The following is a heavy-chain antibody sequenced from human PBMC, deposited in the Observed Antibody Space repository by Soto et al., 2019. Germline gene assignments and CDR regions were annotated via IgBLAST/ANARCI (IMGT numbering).Heavy chain of an antibody. CDR1: GGSGTGFY. V-gene: IGHV4-59*02. CDR3: ARASGLGVAHIDY. CDR2: IFHGGSS. D-gene: IGHD6-19*01. Sequence: PSETLSLTCTVSGGSGTGFYWSWIRQPPGKGLEWIGYIFHGGSSNYHPSLKSRVTISVDTSKSQISLRLTSVTAADTAVYYCARASGLGVAHIDYWGQGTLVTVS. J-gene: IGHJ4*02.